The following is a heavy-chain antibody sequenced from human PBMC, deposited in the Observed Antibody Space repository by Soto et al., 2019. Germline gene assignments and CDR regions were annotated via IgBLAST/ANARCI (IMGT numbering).Heavy chain of an antibody. CDR3: ARRARPDFYYMDV. J-gene: IGHJ6*03. CDR2: ISSNGVGT. V-gene: IGHV3-64*01. CDR1: GFTLSGYA. Sequence: GGSLRLSCAASGFTLSGYAMDWVRQAPGRGLEYVSGISSNGVGTYYANSVQGRFTISRDNSKNTVYLQMGSLRPEDMAVYYCARRARPDFYYMDVCGKGTTVTVSS. D-gene: IGHD6-6*01.